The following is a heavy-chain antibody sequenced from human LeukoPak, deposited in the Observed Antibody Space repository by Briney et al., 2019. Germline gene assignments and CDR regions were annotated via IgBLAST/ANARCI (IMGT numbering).Heavy chain of an antibody. D-gene: IGHD6-13*01. J-gene: IGHJ4*02. CDR3: ARDPRSSWYRAIDY. Sequence: PGGSLRLSCGASGFTFSTYWMNWVRQAPGKGLVWVSQINGDGSNTNYADSVKGRFTISRDDSKNSLYLQMDSLRAEDTAVYYCARDPRSSWYRAIDYWGQGSLATVSS. V-gene: IGHV3-74*01. CDR2: INGDGSNT. CDR1: GFTFSTYW.